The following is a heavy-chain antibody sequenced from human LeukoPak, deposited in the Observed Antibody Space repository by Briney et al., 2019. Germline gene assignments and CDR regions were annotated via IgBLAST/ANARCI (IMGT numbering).Heavy chain of an antibody. CDR2: ISSSGSTI. CDR1: GFTFTSYN. Sequence: GGSLRVSCAAPGFTFTSYNMNWVRQAPGKGLEWVSYISSSGSTIYYADSVKGRFTISRDNAKNSLYLQMNSLRAEDTAVYYCARSVEYFDWTQEDYYYYMDVWGKGTTVTISS. J-gene: IGHJ6*03. CDR3: ARSVEYFDWTQEDYYYYMDV. D-gene: IGHD3-9*01. V-gene: IGHV3-48*03.